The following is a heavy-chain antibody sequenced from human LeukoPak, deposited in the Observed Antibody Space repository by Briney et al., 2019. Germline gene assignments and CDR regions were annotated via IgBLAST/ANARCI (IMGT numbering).Heavy chain of an antibody. CDR1: GFTFSSDG. D-gene: IGHD5-18*01. J-gene: IGHJ4*02. Sequence: GGSLRLSCAASGFTFSSDGMHWVRQAPGKGLEWVAFIRYDGSNKYYADSVKGRFTISRDNSKNTLYLQMNSLRAEDTAVYYCAKDGVLKVDTAILWDQGTLVTVSS. CDR2: IRYDGSNK. V-gene: IGHV3-30*02. CDR3: AKDGVLKVDTAIL.